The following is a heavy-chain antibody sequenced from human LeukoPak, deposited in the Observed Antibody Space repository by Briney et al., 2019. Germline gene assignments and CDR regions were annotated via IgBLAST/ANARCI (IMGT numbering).Heavy chain of an antibody. V-gene: IGHV4-59*12. CDR2: IYYTGST. D-gene: IGHD6-6*01. CDR1: GGSISGDY. J-gene: IGHJ4*02. Sequence: SETLSLTCSVSGGSISGDYWNWIRHPPGKGLEWIGNIYYTGSTNYNPSLKSRVSISGDRSKNHLYLKLTSVTAADTTVYYCARAGRGYSSSPGDYWGQGTQVTVSS. CDR3: ARAGRGYSSSPGDY.